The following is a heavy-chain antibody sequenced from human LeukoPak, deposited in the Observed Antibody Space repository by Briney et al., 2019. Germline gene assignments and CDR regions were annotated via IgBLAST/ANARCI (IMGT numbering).Heavy chain of an antibody. D-gene: IGHD2-21*02. CDR3: AKDIVGGGDDY. CDR2: IQEDGKKE. Sequence: GESLRLSCEASGFTFTKFWMSWVRQAPGKGLEWVANIQEDGKKENYVDSVRGRFTISRDNAKNSICLQMNSLRVEDTAVYYCAKDIVGGGDDYWGQGTLVIVSS. V-gene: IGHV3-7*01. J-gene: IGHJ4*02. CDR1: GFTFTKFW.